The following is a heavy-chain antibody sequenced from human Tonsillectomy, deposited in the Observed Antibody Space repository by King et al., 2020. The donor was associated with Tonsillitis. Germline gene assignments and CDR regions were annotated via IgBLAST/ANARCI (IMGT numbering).Heavy chain of an antibody. D-gene: IGHD5-12*01. CDR2: IWSDGSNW. Sequence: VQLVESGGGVVQPGTSLRLSCAASGFTFTSYHMHWVRQAPGKGLEWVAIIWSDGSNWFYADSVKARFTVSRDNSENTVFLQMNSLRDEDTAMYYCAGERGTRAFDIWGQGTFVAISS. V-gene: IGHV3-33*01. CDR3: AGERGTRAFDI. J-gene: IGHJ3*02. CDR1: GFTFTSYH.